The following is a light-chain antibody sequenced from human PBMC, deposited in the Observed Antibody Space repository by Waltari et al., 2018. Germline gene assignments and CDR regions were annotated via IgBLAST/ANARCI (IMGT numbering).Light chain of an antibody. Sequence: DIQMTQSPSSLSASVGDRVTITCRAGQSISSYLNWYQQKPGKAPKLLIYAASSLQSGVPSRFSCSRSGTDFTLTISSLYPEDFATDYCQQSYSTPPITFAQGTRLEIK. J-gene: IGKJ5*01. V-gene: IGKV1-39*01. CDR2: AAS. CDR1: QSISSY. CDR3: QQSYSTPPIT.